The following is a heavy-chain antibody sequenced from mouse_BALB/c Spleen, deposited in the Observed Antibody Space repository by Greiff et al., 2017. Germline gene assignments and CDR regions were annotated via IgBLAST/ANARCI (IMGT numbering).Heavy chain of an antibody. CDR3: ARDYYDYDGRNYFDY. CDR1: GFSLTSYG. CDR2: IWAGGST. Sequence: QVQLKESGPGLVAPSQSLSITCTVSGFSLTSYGVHWVRQPPGKGLEWLGVIWAGGSTNYNSALMSRLSISKDNSKSQVFLKMNSLQTDDTAMYYCARDYYDYDGRNYFDYWGQGTTLTVSS. D-gene: IGHD2-4*01. V-gene: IGHV2-9*02. J-gene: IGHJ2*01.